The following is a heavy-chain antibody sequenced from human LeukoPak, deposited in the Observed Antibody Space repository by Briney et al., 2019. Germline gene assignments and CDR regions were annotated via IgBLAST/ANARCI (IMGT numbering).Heavy chain of an antibody. CDR2: IYYSGST. CDR3: ARVPSGGILTGSLDY. V-gene: IGHV4-39*01. D-gene: IGHD3-9*01. Sequence: SETLSLTCTVSGGSISSSSYSWGWIRQPPGKGLEWIGSIYYSGSTYYNPSLKSRVTISVDTSKNQFSLKLSSVTAADTAVYYCARVPSGGILTGSLDYWGQGTLVTVSS. CDR1: GGSISSSSYS. J-gene: IGHJ4*02.